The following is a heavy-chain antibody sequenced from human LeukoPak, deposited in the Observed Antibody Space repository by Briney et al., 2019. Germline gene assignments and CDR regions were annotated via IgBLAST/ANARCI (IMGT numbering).Heavy chain of an antibody. D-gene: IGHD3-9*01. Sequence: GGSLGLSCAASESTFSSYGMNWVRQAPGKGLEWVSRISSSGTYTDYTDSVKGRFTISRDNAKNSLYLQMNSLRAEDTAVYYCARDDDKNWFDPWGQGTLVTVSS. V-gene: IGHV3-21*01. J-gene: IGHJ5*02. CDR3: ARDDDKNWFDP. CDR2: ISSSGTYT. CDR1: ESTFSSYG.